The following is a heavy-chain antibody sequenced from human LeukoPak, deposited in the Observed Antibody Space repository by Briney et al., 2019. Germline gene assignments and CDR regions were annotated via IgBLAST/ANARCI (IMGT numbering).Heavy chain of an antibody. V-gene: IGHV3-48*02. CDR1: GFTFSGYS. Sequence: GGSLRLSCAASGFTFSGYSMNWVRQAPGKGLEWISYISSSSTTISYADSVKGRFTISRDNAKNSLYLQTNSLRDEDTAVYYCARWYYYASGSLDYWGQGTLVTVSS. D-gene: IGHD3-10*01. CDR3: ARWYYYASGSLDY. CDR2: ISSSSTTI. J-gene: IGHJ4*02.